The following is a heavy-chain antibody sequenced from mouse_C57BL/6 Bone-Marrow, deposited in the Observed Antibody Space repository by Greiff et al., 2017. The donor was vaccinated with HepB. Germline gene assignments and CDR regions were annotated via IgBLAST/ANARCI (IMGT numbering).Heavy chain of an antibody. D-gene: IGHD2-5*01. CDR1: GFNIKDDY. Sequence: EVQLQQSGAELVRPGASVKLSCTASGFNIKDDYMHWVKQRPEQGLEWIGWIDPENGDTEYASKFQGKATITADTSSNTAYLQLSSLTSEDAAVYYCTSCSNYSYWGQGTLVTVSA. J-gene: IGHJ3*01. V-gene: IGHV14-4*01. CDR3: TSCSNYSY. CDR2: IDPENGDT.